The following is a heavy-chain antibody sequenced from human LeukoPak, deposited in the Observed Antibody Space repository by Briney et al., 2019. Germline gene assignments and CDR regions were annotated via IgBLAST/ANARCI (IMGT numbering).Heavy chain of an antibody. CDR3: AKNPFVGYGSDYFDD. CDR1: GFTFNNYG. Sequence: GGSLRLSCAASGFTFNNYGMHWVRQAPGKGLEWLAFIWFDESNKFYAGSVKGRFTISRDNSKNTLYLQMNSLRAEDTAVYYCAKNPFVGYGSDYFDDWGQGTLVTVSS. CDR2: IWFDESNK. V-gene: IGHV3-30*02. J-gene: IGHJ4*02. D-gene: IGHD3-10*01.